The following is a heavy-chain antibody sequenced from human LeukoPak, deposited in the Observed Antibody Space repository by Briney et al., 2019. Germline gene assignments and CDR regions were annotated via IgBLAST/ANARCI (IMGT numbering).Heavy chain of an antibody. CDR3: ASGRTRDGYNYSPSPFDY. V-gene: IGHV3-7*01. Sequence: GGSLRLSCAASGFTFSRSWMTWVRQAPGKGLEWVASINEDGSEIHYVDSVKGRFTIARDNAKDSLFLQMNSLTVEDTAMYYCASGRTRDGYNYSPSPFDYWGQGTLVTVSS. CDR1: GFTFSRSW. D-gene: IGHD5-24*01. J-gene: IGHJ4*02. CDR2: INEDGSEI.